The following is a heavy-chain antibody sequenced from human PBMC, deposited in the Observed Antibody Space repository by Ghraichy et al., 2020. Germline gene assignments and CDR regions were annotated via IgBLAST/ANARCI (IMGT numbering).Heavy chain of an antibody. CDR3: ARGGGFGFCGSSTCYPFDC. D-gene: IGHD2-2*03. CDR2: INHSGST. V-gene: IGHV4-34*01. J-gene: IGHJ4*02. Sequence: SETLSLTCAVFGGSLSDYHWSWIRQPPGKGLELIGEINHSGSTNYNSSLKSRVAISVDRSKNQFSLKLNSATAADTAVYYCARGGGFGFCGSSTCYPFDCWGQGTLVTVSS. CDR1: GGSLSDYH.